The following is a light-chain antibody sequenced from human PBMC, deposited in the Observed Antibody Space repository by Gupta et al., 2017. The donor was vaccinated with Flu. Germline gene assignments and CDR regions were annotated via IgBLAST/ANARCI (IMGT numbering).Light chain of an antibody. J-gene: IGKJ2*01. CDR3: QQRSDLPMYT. Sequence: EVVLTQSQATRSWSPGERAVLSCRASQSVRPSLAWYQQKPGQAPRLLMYDASRRAAGIPARFSGNGSGTDFTLTISTLEPEDFAVYYCQQRSDLPMYTFGQGTKLEIK. V-gene: IGKV3-11*01. CDR1: QSVRPS. CDR2: DAS.